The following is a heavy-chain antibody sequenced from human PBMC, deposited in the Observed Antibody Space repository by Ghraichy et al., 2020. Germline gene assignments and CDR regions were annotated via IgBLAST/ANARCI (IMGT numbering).Heavy chain of an antibody. J-gene: IGHJ4*02. CDR1: GFTFSIYP. CDR3: AKSATVGARYFDS. D-gene: IGHD1-26*01. Sequence: LSLTCAASGFTFSIYPMSWVRQAPGKGLEWVSVIGGSGNDIHYADSVKDRLTVSRDNSKNTLYLQMNNLRVKDTAVYYCAKSATVGARYFDSWGQGTLVTVSS. V-gene: IGHV3-23*01. CDR2: IGGSGNDI.